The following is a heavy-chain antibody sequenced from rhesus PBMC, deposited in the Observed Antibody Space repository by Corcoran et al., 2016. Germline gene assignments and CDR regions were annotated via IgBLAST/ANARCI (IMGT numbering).Heavy chain of an antibody. CDR2: ITYRGST. J-gene: IGHJ5-1*01. CDR1: GYSISSGYY. Sequence: QVQLQESGPGLVKPSETLSLTCAVSGYSISSGYYWSWIRQPPWKGLEWIGYITYRGSTHYNPSLKSRVTISRDTSKNQFSLKLSSVTAADTAVYYCARETVTNNRFDVWGPGVLVTVSS. CDR3: ARETVTNNRFDV. D-gene: IGHD4-23*01. V-gene: IGHV4-122*02.